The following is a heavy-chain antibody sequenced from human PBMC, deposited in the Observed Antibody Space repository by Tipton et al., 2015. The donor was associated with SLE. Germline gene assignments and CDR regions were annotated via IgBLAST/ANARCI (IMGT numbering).Heavy chain of an antibody. D-gene: IGHD4-17*01. V-gene: IGHV4-39*07. CDR1: GGSISSSSYY. CDR2: IYYRGTT. CDR3: VRRDSGRYDYGDYAQGVYAFDI. J-gene: IGHJ3*02. Sequence: LVQPSETLSLACTVSGGSISSSSYYWAWIRQPPGKGLEWIGDIYYRGTTYYNPSLKSPVTISVDMSKNQFSLKLHSVTAADTAVYYCVRRDSGRYDYGDYAQGVYAFDIWGQGTMVSVSS.